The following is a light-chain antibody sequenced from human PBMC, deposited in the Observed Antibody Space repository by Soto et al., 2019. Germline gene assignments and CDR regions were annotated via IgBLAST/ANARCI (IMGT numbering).Light chain of an antibody. CDR2: DVS. V-gene: IGLV2-14*03. CDR3: SSYTSSSTLV. CDR1: SSDVGGYNY. Sequence: QSVLTQPASVSGSPGQSITISCTGTSSDVGGYNYVSWYQHHPGKAPKLLIYDVSDRPSGVSNRFSGSKSGNTVSLTISGLQAEDEADYYCSSYTSSSTLVFGTGTKLTVL. J-gene: IGLJ1*01.